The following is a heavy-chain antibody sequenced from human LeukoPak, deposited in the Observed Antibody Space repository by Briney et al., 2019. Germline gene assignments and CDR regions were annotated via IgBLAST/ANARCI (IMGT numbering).Heavy chain of an antibody. Sequence: GASVKVSCKASGYTFASYGISWVRQAPGQGLEWMGIINPSGGSTSYAQKFQGRVTMTRDTSTSTVYMELSSLRSEDTAVYYCARVRWPTTGDKDITGGLYMDVWGKGTTVTMSS. CDR3: ARVRWPTTGDKDITGGLYMDV. V-gene: IGHV1-46*01. CDR2: INPSGGST. CDR1: GYTFASYG. J-gene: IGHJ6*03. D-gene: IGHD3-16*01.